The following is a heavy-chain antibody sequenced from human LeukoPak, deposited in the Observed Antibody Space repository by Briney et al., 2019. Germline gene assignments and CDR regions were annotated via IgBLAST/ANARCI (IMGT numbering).Heavy chain of an antibody. CDR2: IYWDDDK. Sequence: SGPTLVNPTQTLTLTCTFSGFSLSTSGVGVGWIRQPPGKALEWLALIYWDDDKRYSPSLKSRLTITKDTSKNQVVLTMTNMDPVDTATYYCARYITMVRGVIITYAFDIWGQGTMVTVSS. J-gene: IGHJ3*02. CDR3: ARYITMVRGVIITYAFDI. CDR1: GFSLSTSGVG. V-gene: IGHV2-5*02. D-gene: IGHD3-10*01.